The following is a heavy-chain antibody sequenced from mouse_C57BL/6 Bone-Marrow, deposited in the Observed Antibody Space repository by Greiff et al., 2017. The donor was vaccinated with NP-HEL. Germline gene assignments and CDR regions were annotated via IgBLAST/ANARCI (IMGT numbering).Heavy chain of an antibody. CDR1: GYEFSNYW. J-gene: IGHJ3*01. V-gene: IGHV1-80*01. CDR2: IYPGDGDT. CDR3: ARGAY. Sequence: QVQLQQSGAELVKPGASVKISCKASGYEFSNYWMNWVKQRPGKGLEWIGQIYPGDGDTNSNGKFKDKATLTADKDSSTAYMQLSRLTAEDSAVYFCARGAYWGQGTLVTVSA.